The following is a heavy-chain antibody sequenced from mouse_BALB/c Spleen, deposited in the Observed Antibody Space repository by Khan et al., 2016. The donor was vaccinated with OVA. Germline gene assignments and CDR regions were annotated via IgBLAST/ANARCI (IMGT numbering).Heavy chain of an antibody. V-gene: IGHV1S135*01. CDR3: TRHGYVAWFTY. CDR1: GYSFTSYY. D-gene: IGHD2-2*01. CDR2: IDPFSGGT. Sequence: VQLKESGPDLMKPGASLKISCTASGYSFTSYYIHWVVQSHGKSLEWIGYIDPFSGGTTYNQKFKGQATLTVDKTSRTADIRLSNLTSEDSAVYYCTRHGYVAWFTYWGQGTLVTVSA. J-gene: IGHJ3*01.